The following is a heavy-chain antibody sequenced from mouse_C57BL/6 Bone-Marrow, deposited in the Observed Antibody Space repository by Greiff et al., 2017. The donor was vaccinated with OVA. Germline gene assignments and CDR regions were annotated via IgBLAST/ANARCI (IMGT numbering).Heavy chain of an antibody. J-gene: IGHJ3*01. CDR3: ARQGNYGSSYGRAWFAY. D-gene: IGHD1-1*01. V-gene: IGHV5-6*01. CDR1: GFTFSSYG. CDR2: ISSGGSYT. Sequence: EVHLVESVGDLVKPGGSLKLSCAASGFTFSSYGMSWVRQTPDKRLEWVATISSGGSYTYYPDSVKGRFTISRDNAKNTLYLQMSSLKSEDTAMYYCARQGNYGSSYGRAWFAYWGQGTLVTVSA.